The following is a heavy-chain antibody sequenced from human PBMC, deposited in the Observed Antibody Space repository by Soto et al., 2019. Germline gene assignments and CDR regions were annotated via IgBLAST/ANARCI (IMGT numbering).Heavy chain of an antibody. CDR2: TYYKSKWNN. CDR1: GDSISCISVA. CDR3: TGITWFRGMDV. V-gene: IGHV6-1*01. D-gene: IGHD3-10*01. J-gene: IGHJ6*02. Sequence: TRTHTCTVSGDSISCISVAWNWIKQSPSRGLEWLGRTYYKSKWNNDYALSVKSRITINPDTSKNQFSLHLYSVTPEDTAVYYCTGITWFRGMDVWGQGTPVTVS.